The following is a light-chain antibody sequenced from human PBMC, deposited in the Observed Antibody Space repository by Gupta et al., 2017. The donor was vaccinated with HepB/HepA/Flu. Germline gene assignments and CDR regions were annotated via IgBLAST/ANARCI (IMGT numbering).Light chain of an antibody. J-gene: IGLJ2*01. V-gene: IGLV3-19*01. CDR2: GYK. CDR3: NSRDSSGFHL. CDR1: SLRSYY. Sequence: SSELTQDPVVSVALGQTVRITCQGDSLRSYYPSWFQQKPGQAPVLVSYGYKNRPSGIPDRFSGSSSGNTAALTITGAQADDEGDYYCNSRDSSGFHLFGGGTKVTVL.